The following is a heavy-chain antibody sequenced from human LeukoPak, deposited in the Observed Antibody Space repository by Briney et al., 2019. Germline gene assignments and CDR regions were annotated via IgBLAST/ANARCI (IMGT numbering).Heavy chain of an antibody. CDR2: IYYSGST. CDR1: GGSISSYY. Sequence: SETLSLTCTVSGGSISSYYLSWIRQPPGKGLEWIGYIYYSGSTNYNPSLKSRVTISVDTSKNQFSLKLSSVTAADTAVYYCARVPPYYYDSSGYNPEPRYWYFDLWGRGTLVTVSS. D-gene: IGHD3-22*01. CDR3: ARVPPYYYDSSGYNPEPRYWYFDL. V-gene: IGHV4-59*01. J-gene: IGHJ2*01.